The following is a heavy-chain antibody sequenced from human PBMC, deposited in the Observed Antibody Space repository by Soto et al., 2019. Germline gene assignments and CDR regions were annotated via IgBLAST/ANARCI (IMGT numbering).Heavy chain of an antibody. V-gene: IGHV4-59*01. D-gene: IGHD2-2*03. Sequence: QVQLQESGPRLVKPSETLSLTCAVSGGSINNFYWVWMRQPPGKGLEWIGHIYYTGHTEYNPSLKSRVTISVDTTKNQLSLRLNAVNTADTAVYYCARWIEGMDVWGKGTTVAVSS. CDR2: IYYTGHT. CDR1: GGSINNFY. CDR3: ARWIEGMDV. J-gene: IGHJ6*04.